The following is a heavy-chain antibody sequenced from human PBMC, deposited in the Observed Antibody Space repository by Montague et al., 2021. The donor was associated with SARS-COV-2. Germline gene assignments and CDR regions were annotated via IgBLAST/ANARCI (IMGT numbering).Heavy chain of an antibody. V-gene: IGHV3-23*01. J-gene: IGHJ4*02. CDR3: ARAPPHDWNDLRSLDY. CDR2: MSGAGGST. Sequence: SLRLSCAASGFSFRSYAMHWVRQAPGKGLAWVSGMSGAGGSTYYAGSVKGRFTISRDNSKNTLYLQMSSLRAEDTAIYYCARAPPHDWNDLRSLDYWGQGTLVTVSS. CDR1: GFSFRSYA. D-gene: IGHD1-1*01.